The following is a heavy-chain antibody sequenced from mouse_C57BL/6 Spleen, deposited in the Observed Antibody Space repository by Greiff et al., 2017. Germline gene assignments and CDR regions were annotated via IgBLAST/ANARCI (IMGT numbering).Heavy chain of an antibody. D-gene: IGHD1-1*01. J-gene: IGHJ4*01. CDR1: GFTFSSYA. CDR2: ISDGGSYT. CDR3: ARGEVGYYFDY. Sequence: EVKLVESGGGLVKPGGSLKLSCAASGFTFSSYAMSWVRQTPEKRLEWVATISDGGSYTYYPDNVKGRFTISRDNAKNNLYLQMSHLKSEDTAMYYCARGEVGYYFDYWGQGTSVTVSS. V-gene: IGHV5-4*03.